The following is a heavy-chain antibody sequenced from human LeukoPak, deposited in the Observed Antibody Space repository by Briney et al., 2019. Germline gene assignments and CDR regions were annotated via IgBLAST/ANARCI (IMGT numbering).Heavy chain of an antibody. CDR3: TRARAVASFYGFDP. CDR1: GFTFSSYS. CDR2: ISSSSSYI. Sequence: GGSLRLSCAASGFTFSSYSMSWVRQAPGKGLEWVSSISSSSSYIYYADSLKGRFTISRDNAKNSLYLQMNSLRAEDTAVYYCTRARAVASFYGFDPWGQGTLVTVSS. V-gene: IGHV3-21*01. D-gene: IGHD6-19*01. J-gene: IGHJ5*02.